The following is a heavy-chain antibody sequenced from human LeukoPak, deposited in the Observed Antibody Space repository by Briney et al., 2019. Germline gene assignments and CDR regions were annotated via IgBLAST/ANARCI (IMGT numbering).Heavy chain of an antibody. CDR1: GFTFSSHE. CDR3: ARDCESNGPANDAFDF. V-gene: IGHV3-48*03. Sequence: GGSLRLSYALSGFTFSSHEVIFVPQARGKGVECFSYISSNGSTIYYADPVKDRFTITRHNTKTTLYLQMNSLRAEDTAVYYCARDCESNGPANDAFDFWGQGTMVTVSS. D-gene: IGHD1-14*01. J-gene: IGHJ3*01. CDR2: ISSNGSTI.